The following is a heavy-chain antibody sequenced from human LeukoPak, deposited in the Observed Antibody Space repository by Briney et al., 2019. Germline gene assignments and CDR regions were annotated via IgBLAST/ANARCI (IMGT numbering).Heavy chain of an antibody. Sequence: ASVKVSCKASGCTFTSYYMHWVRQAPGQGLEWMGIINPSGGSTSYAQKFQGRVTMTRDTSTSTVYMELSSLRSEDTAVYYCARAEMATMEIDYWGQGTLVTVSS. CDR1: GCTFTSYY. D-gene: IGHD5-24*01. CDR3: ARAEMATMEIDY. V-gene: IGHV1-46*01. CDR2: INPSGGST. J-gene: IGHJ4*02.